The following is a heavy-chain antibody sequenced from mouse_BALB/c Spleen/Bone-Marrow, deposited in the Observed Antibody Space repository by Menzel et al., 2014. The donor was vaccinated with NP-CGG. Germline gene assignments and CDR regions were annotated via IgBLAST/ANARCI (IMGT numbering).Heavy chain of an antibody. V-gene: IGHV1-34*01. CDR1: GYSFTDYY. J-gene: IGHJ4*01. CDR3: ARGPTTVVAYYYTLNY. D-gene: IGHD1-1*01. Sequence: EVQLQQSGPDLVEPGASVKISCKASGYSFTDYYMHWVKQSHGKSLEWIGRVNPNNGGTDYNQKFEGKAILTVDKSSSTAFMELRSLTSEDSAVYYCARGPTTVVAYYYTLNYWGQGTSVTVSS. CDR2: VNPNNGGT.